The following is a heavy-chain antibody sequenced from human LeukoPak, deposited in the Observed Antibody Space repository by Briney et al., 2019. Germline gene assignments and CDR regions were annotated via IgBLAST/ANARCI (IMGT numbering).Heavy chain of an antibody. CDR3: ATGLPGALRPLLGY. J-gene: IGHJ4*02. CDR1: GYTLTELS. CDR2: FDPEDGET. V-gene: IGHV1-24*01. Sequence: ASVKVSCKVSGYTLTELSMHWVRQAPGKGLEWMGGFDPEDGETIYAQKFQGRVAMTEDTSTDTAYMELSSLRSEDTAVYYCATGLPGALRPLLGYWGQGTLVTVSS. D-gene: IGHD2-21*02.